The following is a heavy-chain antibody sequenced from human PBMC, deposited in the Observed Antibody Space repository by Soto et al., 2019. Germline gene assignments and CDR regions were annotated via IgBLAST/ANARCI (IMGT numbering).Heavy chain of an antibody. V-gene: IGHV3-33*01. CDR3: ARGNKGYYYSMDV. J-gene: IGHJ6*02. CDR2: IWYDGNNK. Sequence: GSLRLSCAASEFTFSNYGMHWVRQAPGKGLEWVAVIWYDGNNKYYADSVKGRFTISRDNSKNTLYLQMNSLRADDTAVYYCARGNKGYYYSMDVWGQGTLVTVSS. CDR1: EFTFSNYG.